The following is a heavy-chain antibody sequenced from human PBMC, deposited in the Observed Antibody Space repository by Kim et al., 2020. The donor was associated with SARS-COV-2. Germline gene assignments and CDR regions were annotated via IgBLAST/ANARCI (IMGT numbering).Heavy chain of an antibody. Sequence: ADTLKGRFTISRDNSKTTLYLQMNSRRAEDTAVDYCASETVRNGYYFDYWGQGTLVTVSS. V-gene: IGHV3-23*01. J-gene: IGHJ4*02. D-gene: IGHD1-1*01. CDR3: ASETVRNGYYFDY.